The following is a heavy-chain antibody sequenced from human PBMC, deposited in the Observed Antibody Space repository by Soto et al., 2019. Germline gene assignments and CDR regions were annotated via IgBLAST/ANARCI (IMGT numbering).Heavy chain of an antibody. J-gene: IGHJ3*02. Sequence: QVQLQESGPGLVKPSETLSLTCSVSGGSISTYYWSWIRQAPGKRLEWLGYIFHSGATNYNPSLESRVTISVDTSKSQLSLRLTSVTAADTGVYYCARALMVSFDAFDIWGQGTTVTVSS. CDR3: ARALMVSFDAFDI. CDR1: GGSISTYY. D-gene: IGHD2-8*01. V-gene: IGHV4-59*01. CDR2: IFHSGAT.